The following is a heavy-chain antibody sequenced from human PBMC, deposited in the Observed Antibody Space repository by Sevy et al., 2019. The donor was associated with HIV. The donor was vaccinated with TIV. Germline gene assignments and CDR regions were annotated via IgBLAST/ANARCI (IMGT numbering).Heavy chain of an antibody. Sequence: GGSLRLSCVASGFTLSNYGMHWVRQAPGKGLEWVATIWNDMTNKYYADSAKGRVTISRDNSKNTLYLQMNSLRAEDTAVYYCASLPNNYYDRGGYSGDDAFDIWGQRTMVTVSS. CDR1: GFTLSNYG. CDR3: ASLPNNYYDRGGYSGDDAFDI. J-gene: IGHJ3*02. V-gene: IGHV3-33*01. D-gene: IGHD3-22*01. CDR2: IWNDMTNK.